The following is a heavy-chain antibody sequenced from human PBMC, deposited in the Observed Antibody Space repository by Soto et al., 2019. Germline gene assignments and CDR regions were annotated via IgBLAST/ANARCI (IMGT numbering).Heavy chain of an antibody. J-gene: IGHJ6*02. CDR2: IYNRGST. V-gene: IGHV4-59*01. Sequence: SETLSLTWTVSGGSISSYFWSWIRQPPGKGLGWVGYIYNRGSTYYSPSLKSRVTISVDPSRNQFSLRRSSVTAADTAVYYCARTHAAYNGMDVWGQGPTVTVSS. CDR3: ARTHAAYNGMDV. D-gene: IGHD6-25*01. CDR1: GGSISSYF.